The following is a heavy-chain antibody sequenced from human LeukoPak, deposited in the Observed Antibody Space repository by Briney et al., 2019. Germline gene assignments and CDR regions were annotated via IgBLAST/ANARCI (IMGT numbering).Heavy chain of an antibody. CDR2: INHSGST. CDR3: AREGDCSGGSCYTWIDY. J-gene: IGHJ4*02. Sequence: SEALSLTCAVYGGSFSGYYWSWIRQPPGKGLEWIGEINHSGSTNYNPSLKSRVTISVDTSKNQFSLKLSSVTAAGTAVYYCAREGDCSGGSCYTWIDYWGQGTLVTVSS. V-gene: IGHV4-34*01. CDR1: GGSFSGYY. D-gene: IGHD2-15*01.